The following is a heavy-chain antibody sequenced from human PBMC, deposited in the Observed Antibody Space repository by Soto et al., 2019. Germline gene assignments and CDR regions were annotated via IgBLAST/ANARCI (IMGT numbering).Heavy chain of an antibody. J-gene: IGHJ4*02. CDR2: INHSGST. Sequence: QVQLQQWGAGLLKPSETLSLTCAVYGGSFSGYYWSWIRQPPGKGLEWIGEINHSGSTNYNPSLKRRVTISVATSKNPFSLKLSSVTAADTAVYYCARRLVGTRGDFDYWGQGTLVTVSS. D-gene: IGHD1-26*01. CDR3: ARRLVGTRGDFDY. V-gene: IGHV4-34*01. CDR1: GGSFSGYY.